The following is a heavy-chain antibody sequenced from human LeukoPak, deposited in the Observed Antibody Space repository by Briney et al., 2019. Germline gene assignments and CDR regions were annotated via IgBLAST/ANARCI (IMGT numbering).Heavy chain of an antibody. CDR3: ARDRFLRDYMDV. Sequence: PSETLSLTCTVSGNSISSGYYWGWIRQPPGKGLEWIGSIYQSGSTYYNPSLKSRVTISVDTSKNQFSLKLSSVTAADTAVYFCARDRFLRDYMDVWGKGTTVTVSS. D-gene: IGHD3-10*01. J-gene: IGHJ6*03. CDR1: GNSISSGYY. V-gene: IGHV4-38-2*02. CDR2: IYQSGST.